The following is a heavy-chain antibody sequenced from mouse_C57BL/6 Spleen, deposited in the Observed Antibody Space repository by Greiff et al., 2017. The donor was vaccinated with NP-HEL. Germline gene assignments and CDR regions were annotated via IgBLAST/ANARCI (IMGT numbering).Heavy chain of an antibody. Sequence: QVQLQQSGAELARPGASVKLSCKASGYTFTSYGISWVKQRTGQGLEWIGEIYPRSGNTYYNEKFKGKATLTADKSSSTAYMELRSLTSEDSAVYFCARFLTGRAMDYWGQGTSVTVSS. V-gene: IGHV1-81*01. D-gene: IGHD4-1*01. CDR2: IYPRSGNT. J-gene: IGHJ4*01. CDR3: ARFLTGRAMDY. CDR1: GYTFTSYG.